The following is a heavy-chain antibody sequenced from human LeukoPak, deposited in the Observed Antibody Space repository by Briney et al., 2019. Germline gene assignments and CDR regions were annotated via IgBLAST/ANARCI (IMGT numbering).Heavy chain of an antibody. CDR3: AKGSGYYDSSGCHFDF. Sequence: ASVKVSCKASGYTFTGYYMHWVRQAPGQGLEWMGWINPNSGGTNCAQMFQGRVTMTRDTSINTAYMDLSGVRSDDTAVYYCAKGSGYYDSSGCHFDFWGQGTLVTVSS. D-gene: IGHD3-22*01. CDR1: GYTFTGYY. V-gene: IGHV1-2*02. CDR2: INPNSGGT. J-gene: IGHJ4*02.